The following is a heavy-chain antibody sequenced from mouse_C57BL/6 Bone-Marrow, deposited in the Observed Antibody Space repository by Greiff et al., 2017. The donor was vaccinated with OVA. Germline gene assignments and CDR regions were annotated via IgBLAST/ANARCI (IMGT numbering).Heavy chain of an antibody. Sequence: QVQLQQSGAELVRPGTSVKVSCKASGYAFTNYLIEWVKQRPGQGLEWIGVINPGSGGTNYNEKFKGKATLTADKSSSTAYMQLSSLTSEDSAVYCCARSIGDAMDYWGQGTSVTVSS. V-gene: IGHV1-54*01. D-gene: IGHD2-14*01. J-gene: IGHJ4*01. CDR1: GYAFTNYL. CDR3: ARSIGDAMDY. CDR2: INPGSGGT.